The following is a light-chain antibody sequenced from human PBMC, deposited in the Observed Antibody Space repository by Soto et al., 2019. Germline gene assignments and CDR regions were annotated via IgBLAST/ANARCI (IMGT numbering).Light chain of an antibody. Sequence: QSVLTQPASVSGSPGQSITISCTGTTSDVGTYDYVSWYQHQPGKAPKVMIYEVSNRPSGVSDRFSGSKSGNTASLTISRLQAEDEADYYCSSYVGATTRVFGTRTKVPLL. CDR1: TSDVGTYDY. V-gene: IGLV2-14*01. CDR2: EVS. CDR3: SSYVGATTRV. J-gene: IGLJ1*01.